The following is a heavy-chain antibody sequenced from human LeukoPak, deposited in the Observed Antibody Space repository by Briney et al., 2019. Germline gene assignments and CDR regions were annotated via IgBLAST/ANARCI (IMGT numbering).Heavy chain of an antibody. J-gene: IGHJ6*02. V-gene: IGHV4-30-4*02. CDR2: TYYSGST. D-gene: IGHD2-15*01. Sequence: SETLSLTCTVSGGSISSGDYYWSWIRQPPGKGLEWIGYTYYSGSTYYNPSLKSRVTISVDTSKNQFSLKLSSVTAADTAVYYCAREYCSGGSCEVGDYYGMDVWGQGTTVTVSS. CDR3: AREYCSGGSCEVGDYYGMDV. CDR1: GGSISSGDYY.